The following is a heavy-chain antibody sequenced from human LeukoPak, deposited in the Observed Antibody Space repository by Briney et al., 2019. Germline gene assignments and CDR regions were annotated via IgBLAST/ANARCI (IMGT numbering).Heavy chain of an antibody. V-gene: IGHV3-21*01. CDR1: GFTFSTYW. CDR2: ISSSSSYI. D-gene: IGHD5-12*01. Sequence: GGSLRPSCAASGFTFSTYWMSWVRQAPGKGLEWVSSISSSSSYIYYADSVKGRFTISRDNAKNSLYLQINSLKAEDTAVYYCARDGWVDIWGQGTLVTVSS. J-gene: IGHJ4*02. CDR3: ARDGWVDI.